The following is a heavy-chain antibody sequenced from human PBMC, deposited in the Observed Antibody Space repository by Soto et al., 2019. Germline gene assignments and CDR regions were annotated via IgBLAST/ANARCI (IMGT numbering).Heavy chain of an antibody. J-gene: IGHJ6*03. Sequence: QVHLVQSESDVEKPGASVKVSCKASGYSFTSYGIGWVRQVPGQGPEWMGWISPYNGRTNYAQSVKGRVVMTTDISTNTVYLELRSLRSDDSAIYYCGRCRTDSYAMDVW. CDR1: GYSFTSYG. V-gene: IGHV1-18*01. CDR3: GRCRTDSYAMDV. D-gene: IGHD5-18*01. CDR2: ISPYNGRT.